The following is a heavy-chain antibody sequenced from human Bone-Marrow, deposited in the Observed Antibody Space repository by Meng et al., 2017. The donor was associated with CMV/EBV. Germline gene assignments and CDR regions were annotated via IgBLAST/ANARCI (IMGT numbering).Heavy chain of an antibody. CDR1: GFTFSSYS. J-gene: IGHJ5*02. CDR3: ARGFTRFDP. CDR2: IKQDGSEK. D-gene: IGHD2-2*01. V-gene: IGHV3-7*01. Sequence: GESLKISCAASGFTFSSYSMNWVRQAPGKGLEWVANIKQDGSEKHYVDSVKGRFTISRDNAKKSLYLQMNSLRAEDTAVYYCARGFTRFDPWGQGTLVTVSS.